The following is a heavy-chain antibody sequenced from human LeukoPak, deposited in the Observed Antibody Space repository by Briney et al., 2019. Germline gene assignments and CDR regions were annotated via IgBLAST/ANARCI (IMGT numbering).Heavy chain of an antibody. CDR1: GFTFSSYS. V-gene: IGHV3-48*01. Sequence: PGGSLRLSCAASGFTFSSYSMNWVRQAPGKGLEWVSYISSSSSTIYYADSVKGRFTISRDNAKNSLYLQMNGLRAEDTAVYYCARWSYDSSGYSFDYWGQGTLVTVSS. CDR3: ARWSYDSSGYSFDY. J-gene: IGHJ4*02. CDR2: ISSSSSTI. D-gene: IGHD3-22*01.